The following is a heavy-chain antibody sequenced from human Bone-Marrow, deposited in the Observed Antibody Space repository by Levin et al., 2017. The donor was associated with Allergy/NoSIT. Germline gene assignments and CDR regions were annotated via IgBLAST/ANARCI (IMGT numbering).Heavy chain of an antibody. J-gene: IGHJ3*01. D-gene: IGHD2-8*01. Sequence: GSLRLSCTVSGGSIRSDDWCAWLRQPPGKGLEWIGEVYYTGGTNYNPSLKSRATVSEDKSKNQFSLNLKSVTAADTAVYYCARAFNDYNGDDLWGQGTMVTVSS. CDR1: GGSIRSDDW. CDR2: VYYTGGT. V-gene: IGHV4-4*02. CDR3: ARAFNDYNGDDL.